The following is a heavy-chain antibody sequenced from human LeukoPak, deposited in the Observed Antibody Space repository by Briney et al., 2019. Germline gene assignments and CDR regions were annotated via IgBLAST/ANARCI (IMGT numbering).Heavy chain of an antibody. CDR2: IKPDGSEK. CDR3: AGESYSSSWYWFDP. V-gene: IGHV3-7*01. J-gene: IGHJ5*02. D-gene: IGHD6-13*01. CDR1: GFTFSNSW. Sequence: GGSLRLSCAASGFTFSNSWMSWVRQAPGKGLEWVANIKPDGSEKYYVDSVEGRFTISGDNAKSSLCLEMNSLRAEDTAVYFCAGESYSSSWYWFDPWGQGTLVTVSS.